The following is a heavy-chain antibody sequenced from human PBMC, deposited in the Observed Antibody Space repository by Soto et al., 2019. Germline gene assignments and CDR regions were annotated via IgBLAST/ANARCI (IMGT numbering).Heavy chain of an antibody. J-gene: IGHJ6*02. Sequence: PGGSLRLCCAASGFTFSSYSMNWVRQAPGKGLEWVSSISSSSSYIYYADSVKGRFTISRDNAKDSLYLQMNSLRAEDTAVYYCAREYSFHYYYGMDVWGQGTTVTVSS. V-gene: IGHV3-21*01. CDR1: GFTFSSYS. CDR2: ISSSSSYI. D-gene: IGHD4-4*01. CDR3: AREYSFHYYYGMDV.